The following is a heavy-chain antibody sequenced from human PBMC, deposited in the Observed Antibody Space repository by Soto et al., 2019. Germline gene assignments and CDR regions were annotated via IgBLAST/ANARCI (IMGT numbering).Heavy chain of an antibody. J-gene: IGHJ5*02. Sequence: PTETLSLTCAVYGGSLNGSYWSWIRHPPGKGLNLIGEINFSGITNYNPSLNSRVTISVDTSKNQFSLNLISVTVTDTAVYYCARVGSTETFFEPWGQGTLVTVSS. CDR3: ARVGSTETFFEP. V-gene: IGHV4-34*01. CDR2: INFSGIT. D-gene: IGHD2-8*02. CDR1: GGSLNGSY.